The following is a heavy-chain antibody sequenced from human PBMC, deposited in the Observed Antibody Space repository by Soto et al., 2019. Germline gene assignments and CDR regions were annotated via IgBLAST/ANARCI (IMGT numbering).Heavy chain of an antibody. Sequence: EVQLVESGGGLVQPGGSLRLSCEASGLTFNDHYMDWVRQAPGKGLEWVGRIRNKANSYTTEYAASVKGRFTISRDDSKNSLHLQMNVLKAQDTAVYYCVRALTSTLPRYFDLWGRGTLVTVSA. CDR2: IRNKANSYTT. CDR1: GLTFNDHY. V-gene: IGHV3-72*01. D-gene: IGHD2-2*01. J-gene: IGHJ2*01. CDR3: VRALTSTLPRYFDL.